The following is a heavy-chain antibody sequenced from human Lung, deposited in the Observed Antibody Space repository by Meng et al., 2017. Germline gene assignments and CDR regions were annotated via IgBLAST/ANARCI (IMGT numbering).Heavy chain of an antibody. CDR1: GGSISSSNYY. Sequence: QVQLHDSGPGLVKPSQTLSLTCTFSGGSISSSNYYWSGIRQPPGKGLEWSGHIYNSGSTYYNPSLKSRITISVDTSKNQFSLKLSSVTAADTAVYYCARGQKGYFDLWGRGTLVTVSS. J-gene: IGHJ2*01. V-gene: IGHV4-30-4*01. CDR2: IYNSGST. CDR3: ARGQKGYFDL.